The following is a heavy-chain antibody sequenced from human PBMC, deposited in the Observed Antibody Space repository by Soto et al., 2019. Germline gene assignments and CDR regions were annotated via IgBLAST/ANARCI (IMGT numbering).Heavy chain of an antibody. D-gene: IGHD4-17*01. V-gene: IGHV4-34*01. CDR2: INHSGST. Sequence: SETLSLTCAVYGGSFSGYYWSWIRQPPGKGLEWIGEINHSGSTNYNPSLKSRVTISVDTSKNQFSLKLSSVTAADTAVYYCARVGYGGNPSDYWGQGTLVTVSS. CDR3: ARVGYGGNPSDY. CDR1: GGSFSGYY. J-gene: IGHJ4*02.